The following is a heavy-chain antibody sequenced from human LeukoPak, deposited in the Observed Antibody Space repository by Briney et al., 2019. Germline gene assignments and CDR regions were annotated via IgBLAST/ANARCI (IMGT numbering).Heavy chain of an antibody. CDR3: ARKLRGPFDY. D-gene: IGHD1-26*01. CDR1: GGTFSSYA. J-gene: IGHJ4*02. V-gene: IGHV1-69*04. CDR2: IIPILGIA. Sequence: SVKVSCKASGGTFSSYAISWVRPAPGQGLEWMGRIIPILGIANYAQKFQGRVTITADKSTSTAYMELSSLRSEDTAVYYCARKLRGPFDYWGQGTLVTVSS.